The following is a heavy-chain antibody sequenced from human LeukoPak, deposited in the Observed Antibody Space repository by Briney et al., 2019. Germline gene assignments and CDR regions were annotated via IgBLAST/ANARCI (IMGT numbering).Heavy chain of an antibody. CDR3: ARGNFGYSGYDYGDYEDY. J-gene: IGHJ4*02. Sequence: ASVKVSCKASGYTFTSYYMHWVRQAPGQGLEWMGIINPSGGSTSYAQKFQGRVTMTRDTSTSTVYMELSSLRSEDTAVYYCARGNFGYSGYDYGDYEDYWGQGTLVTVSS. CDR2: INPSGGST. CDR1: GYTFTSYY. D-gene: IGHD5-12*01. V-gene: IGHV1-46*01.